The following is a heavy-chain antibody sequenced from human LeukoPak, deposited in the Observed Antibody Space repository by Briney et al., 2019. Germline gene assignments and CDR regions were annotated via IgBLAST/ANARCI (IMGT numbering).Heavy chain of an antibody. J-gene: IGHJ4*02. CDR3: AKFYGSGSYYRVNFDY. CDR2: IRYDGSNK. V-gene: IGHV3-30*02. D-gene: IGHD3-10*01. Sequence: GGSLRLSCAASGFTFSSYGMHWVRQAPGKGLEWVAFIRYDGSNKYYADSVKGRFTISRDNSKNTLYLQMNSLRVEDTAVYYCAKFYGSGSYYRVNFDYWGQGTLVTVSS. CDR1: GFTFSSYG.